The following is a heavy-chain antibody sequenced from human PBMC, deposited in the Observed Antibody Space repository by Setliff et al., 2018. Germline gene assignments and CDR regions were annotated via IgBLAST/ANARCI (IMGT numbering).Heavy chain of an antibody. J-gene: IGHJ4*02. CDR2: INQGGSDQ. V-gene: IGHV3-7*03. Sequence: GSLRLSCSASGFTFSSLWMAWVRQAPGKGLEWVANINQGGSDQFYVESVKGRFTISRDNAKNSLYLQMNSLRAEDTAVYYCAKGRGYCSGGSCYSDYWGQGTLVTVS. CDR1: GFTFSSLW. D-gene: IGHD2-15*01. CDR3: AKGRGYCSGGSCYSDY.